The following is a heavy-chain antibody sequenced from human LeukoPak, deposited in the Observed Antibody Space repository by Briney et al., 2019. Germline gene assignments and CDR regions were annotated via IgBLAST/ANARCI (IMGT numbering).Heavy chain of an antibody. D-gene: IGHD3-22*01. J-gene: IGHJ4*02. V-gene: IGHV1-24*01. CDR1: GYTLTELS. CDR2: FDPEDGET. Sequence: ASVKVSCKVSGYTLTELSMHWVRQAPGKALEWMGGFDPEDGETIYAQKFQGRVTMTEDTSTDTAYMELSSLRSEDTAVYYCATIVSSGYAYFDYWGQGTLVTVSS. CDR3: ATIVSSGYAYFDY.